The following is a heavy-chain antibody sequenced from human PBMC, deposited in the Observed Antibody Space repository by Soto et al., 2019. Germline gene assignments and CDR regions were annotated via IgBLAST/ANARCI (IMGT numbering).Heavy chain of an antibody. Sequence: QVQLVQSGAEGKKPGSSVKVSCKASGGTFRSYSISWVRQAPGQGLEWMGGIIPIFDITNYAQKFQGRVTITAVESTSTAYMELSSLGSDDTAVYYCARPDEGGYSSNHHYYYALDVWGQGTTVTV. J-gene: IGHJ6*02. CDR3: ARPDEGGYSSNHHYYYALDV. CDR2: IIPIFDIT. V-gene: IGHV1-69*01. CDR1: GGTFRSYS. D-gene: IGHD3-22*01.